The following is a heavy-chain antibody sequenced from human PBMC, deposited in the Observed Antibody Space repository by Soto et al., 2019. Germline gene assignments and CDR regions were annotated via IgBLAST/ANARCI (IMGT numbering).Heavy chain of an antibody. V-gene: IGHV4-39*01. Sequence: QLQLQESGPGLVKPSETLSLTCTVSGGSISSSSYYWGWIRQPPGKGLEWIGSIYYSGSTYYNPSLKSRVTISVDTSKNQFSLKLSSVTAADTAVYYCARVPHAYYFDYWGQGTLVTVSS. CDR2: IYYSGST. CDR1: GGSISSSSYY. CDR3: ARVPHAYYFDY. J-gene: IGHJ4*02.